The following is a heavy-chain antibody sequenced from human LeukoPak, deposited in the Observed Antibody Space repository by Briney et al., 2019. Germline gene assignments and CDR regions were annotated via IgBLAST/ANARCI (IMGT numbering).Heavy chain of an antibody. CDR2: VHLSGRT. D-gene: IGHD2/OR15-2a*01. CDR3: AREGGPFRPLGS. CDR1: GGSISSPYR. J-gene: IGHJ4*02. V-gene: IGHV4-4*02. Sequence: PSQTLSPTCGVSGGSISSPYRGTWVRQPPGEGLEWIGEVHLSGRTNYNPSLESRVTMSVDMSENHISLKLTSVTAVDAAVYYCAREGGPFRPLGSSGQGTLVTVSS.